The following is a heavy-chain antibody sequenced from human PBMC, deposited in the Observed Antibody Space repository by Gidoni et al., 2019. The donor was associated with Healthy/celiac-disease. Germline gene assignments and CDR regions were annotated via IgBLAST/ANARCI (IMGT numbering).Heavy chain of an antibody. Sequence: EVQLLESGGGLVQPGGSLGLSCDSSGFPFTIYAISWVRPAPGKGLEWVSAISGSGGSTYYADSVKGRFTISRDNSKNTLYLQMNSLRAEDTAVYYCAKAQYYYDSSGYYLSESAEYFQHWGQGTLVTVSS. D-gene: IGHD3-22*01. CDR1: GFPFTIYA. CDR3: AKAQYYYDSSGYYLSESAEYFQH. CDR2: ISGSGGST. V-gene: IGHV3-23*01. J-gene: IGHJ1*01.